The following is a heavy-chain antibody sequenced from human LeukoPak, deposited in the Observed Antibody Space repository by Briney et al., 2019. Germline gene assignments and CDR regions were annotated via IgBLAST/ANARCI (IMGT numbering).Heavy chain of an antibody. CDR1: GFTFSTYA. D-gene: IGHD2-8*01. CDR3: ARDPNGDYIGAFDI. CDR2: IRGSGGST. J-gene: IGHJ3*02. V-gene: IGHV3-23*01. Sequence: PGGSLRLSCAASGFTFSTYAMTWVRQAPGQGLEWVSFIRGSGGSTFYAESVKGRFTISRDNTRNTLYLQMNSLRTEDTALYYCARDPNGDYIGAFDIWGQGIMVTVSS.